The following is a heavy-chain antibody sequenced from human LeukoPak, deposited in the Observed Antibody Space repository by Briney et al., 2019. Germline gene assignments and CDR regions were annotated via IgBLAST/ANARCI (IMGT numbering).Heavy chain of an antibody. CDR3: AHVPGYYDYVWGSYRSSLSDY. CDR1: GFTFSSYG. CDR2: ISYDGNNK. J-gene: IGHJ4*02. D-gene: IGHD3-16*02. Sequence: GRSLRLFCAASGFTFSSYGMHWVRQAPGKGLEWVAVISYDGNNKYYADSVKGRFTISRDNSKNTLYLQMNSLRAEDTAVYYCAHVPGYYDYVWGSYRSSLSDYWGQGTLVTVSS. V-gene: IGHV3-30*03.